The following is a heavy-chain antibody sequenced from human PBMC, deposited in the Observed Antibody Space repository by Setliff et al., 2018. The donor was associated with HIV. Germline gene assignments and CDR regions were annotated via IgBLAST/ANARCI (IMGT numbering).Heavy chain of an antibody. Sequence: PGGSLRLSCAASGFTFSTYSMNWVRQAPGKGLEWVSSISSSSNYIYYADSVKGRFTISRDNGKNSLYLQMNSLRAEDTAVYYCARIPTGGAFDIWGQGTVVTVSS. CDR1: GFTFSTYS. V-gene: IGHV3-21*04. CDR3: ARIPTGGAFDI. D-gene: IGHD7-27*01. CDR2: ISSSSNYI. J-gene: IGHJ3*02.